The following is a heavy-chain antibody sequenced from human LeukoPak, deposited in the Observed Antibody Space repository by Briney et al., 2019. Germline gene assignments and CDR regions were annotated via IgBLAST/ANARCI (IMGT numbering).Heavy chain of an antibody. CDR1: GFTFSTYS. D-gene: IGHD3-22*01. V-gene: IGHV3-21*01. CDR2: ISSNSHYI. Sequence: GGSLRLSCAASGFTFSTYSMNWVRQAPGKGLEWVSSISSNSHYIYYADSMRGRFTISRDNAKNSLFLQMNSLRAEDTAIYYCVKDSSDFDYWGQGILVAVSS. J-gene: IGHJ4*02. CDR3: VKDSSDFDY.